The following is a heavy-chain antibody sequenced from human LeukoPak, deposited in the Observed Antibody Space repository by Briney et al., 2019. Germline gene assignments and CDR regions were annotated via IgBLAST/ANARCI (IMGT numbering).Heavy chain of an antibody. Sequence: SETLSLTCTVSGGSISSGDYYWSWIRQPPGKGLEWIGYIYYSGSTYYNPSLKSRVTISVDMSKHQFSLKLSSVTAADTAVYYCAREGPLEGATANYFDYWGQGTLVTVSS. CDR1: GGSISSGDYY. J-gene: IGHJ4*02. CDR3: AREGPLEGATANYFDY. D-gene: IGHD5-12*01. V-gene: IGHV4-30-4*01. CDR2: IYYSGST.